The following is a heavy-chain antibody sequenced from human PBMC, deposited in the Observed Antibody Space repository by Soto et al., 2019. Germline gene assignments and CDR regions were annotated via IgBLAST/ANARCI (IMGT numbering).Heavy chain of an antibody. CDR3: ARAPSHYHSDYFDY. J-gene: IGHJ4*02. CDR2: ISSSSSYI. Sequence: AGSLRLSCAASGFTFSSHSMNWVRQAPGKGLEWVSSISSSSSYIYYADSVKGRFTISRDNAKNSLYLQMNSLRAEDTAVYYCARAPSHYHSDYFDYWGQGTLVTVSS. V-gene: IGHV3-21*01. D-gene: IGHD2-2*01. CDR1: GFTFSSHS.